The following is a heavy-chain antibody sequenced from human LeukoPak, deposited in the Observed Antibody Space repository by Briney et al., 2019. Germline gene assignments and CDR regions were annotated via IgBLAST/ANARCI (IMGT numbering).Heavy chain of an antibody. J-gene: IGHJ6*02. Sequence: GESLQISCKGSGYNFASHWIAWVRQMPGKGLEWMGIIYPDDSQIKYRPSLEGQVTISVDKSINTAYLQWSSLKASDTAMYYCASHPETTGYFGFDAWGQGTTVTVFS. CDR1: GYNFASHW. CDR3: ASHPETTGYFGFDA. D-gene: IGHD2-21*01. CDR2: IYPDDSQI. V-gene: IGHV5-51*01.